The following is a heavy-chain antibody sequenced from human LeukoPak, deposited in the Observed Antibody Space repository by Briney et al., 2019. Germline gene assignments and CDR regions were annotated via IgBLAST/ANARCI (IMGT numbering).Heavy chain of an antibody. CDR2: IASDGSST. Sequence: GGSLRLSCAASGFTFSSYWMNWVRQAPGKGLVWVSRIASDGSSTTYADSVKGRFSISRDNAKNTLYLQMNSLRVEDTAVYYCARGRPHGNDYWGQGTLVTVST. J-gene: IGHJ4*02. D-gene: IGHD4-23*01. CDR1: GFTFSSYW. CDR3: ARGRPHGNDY. V-gene: IGHV3-74*01.